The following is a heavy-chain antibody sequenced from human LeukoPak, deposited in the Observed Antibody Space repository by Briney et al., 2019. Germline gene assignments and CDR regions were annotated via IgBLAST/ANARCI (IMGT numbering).Heavy chain of an antibody. J-gene: IGHJ4*02. D-gene: IGHD1-26*01. Sequence: TSETLSLTCTVSGGSISSYYWSWLRQAPGKGLEWIGYIYYSGNTNYNPSLKSRVTISIDTSKNRFYLKLISVTAADTAVYYCARVGSGSFDYWGQGTLVTVSS. V-gene: IGHV4-59*01. CDR3: ARVGSGSFDY. CDR1: GGSISSYY. CDR2: IYYSGNT.